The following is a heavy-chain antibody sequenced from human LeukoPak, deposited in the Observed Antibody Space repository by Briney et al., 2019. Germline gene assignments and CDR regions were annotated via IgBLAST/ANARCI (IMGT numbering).Heavy chain of an antibody. CDR2: ISSSGSTI. Sequence: GGSLRLSCAASGFTFSSYEMNWVRQAPGKGLEWVSYISSSGSTIYYADSVKGRFTISRDNSKITLYLQMNSLRADDTAVYYCAGVDAAMPDAFDIWGQGTTVTVSS. V-gene: IGHV3-48*03. CDR3: AGVDAAMPDAFDI. CDR1: GFTFSSYE. J-gene: IGHJ3*02. D-gene: IGHD5-18*01.